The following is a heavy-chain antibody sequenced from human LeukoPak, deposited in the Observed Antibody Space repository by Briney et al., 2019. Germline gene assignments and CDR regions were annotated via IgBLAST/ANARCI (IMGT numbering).Heavy chain of an antibody. V-gene: IGHV3-21*01. J-gene: IGHJ4*02. CDR2: ISSSSSYI. CDR3: ARVEYGDYDFYYFDY. D-gene: IGHD4-17*01. Sequence: GGSLRLSCAASGFTFSSYSMNWVRQAPGKGLEWVSSISSSSSYIYYADSVKGRFTISRDNAKNSLYLQMNSLRAEDTAVYYCARVEYGDYDFYYFDYWGQGTLVTVSS. CDR1: GFTFSSYS.